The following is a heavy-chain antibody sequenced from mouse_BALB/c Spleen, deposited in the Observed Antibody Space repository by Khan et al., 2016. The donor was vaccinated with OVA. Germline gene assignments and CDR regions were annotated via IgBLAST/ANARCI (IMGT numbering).Heavy chain of an antibody. Sequence: QVQLQQSGPGLVAPSHSLSITCTVSGFSLTSYGVHWVRQPPGQGLEWLGVIWAGGSTNYHSALMSRLSISKDTPKSQVILKMNRLQTGETAMDYCARCEAIWGQGTTLTVSS. CDR3: ARCEAI. J-gene: IGHJ2*01. V-gene: IGHV2-9*02. CDR1: GFSLTSYG. CDR2: IWAGGST. D-gene: IGHD3-2*02.